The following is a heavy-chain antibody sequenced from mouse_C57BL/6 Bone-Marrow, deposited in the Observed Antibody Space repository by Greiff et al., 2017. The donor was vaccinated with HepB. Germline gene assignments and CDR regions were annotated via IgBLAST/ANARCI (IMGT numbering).Heavy chain of an antibody. V-gene: IGHV1-74*01. Sequence: QVQLKQPGAELVKPGASVKVSCKASGYTFTSYWMHWVKQRPGQGLEWIGRIHPSDNDTNYNQKFKGKSTLTVDNSSSTAYMQLSSLTSEDSAVYYCAIGGYGLYWGQGTTLTVSS. CDR2: IHPSDNDT. CDR1: GYTFTSYW. J-gene: IGHJ2*01. CDR3: AIGGYGLY. D-gene: IGHD1-2*01.